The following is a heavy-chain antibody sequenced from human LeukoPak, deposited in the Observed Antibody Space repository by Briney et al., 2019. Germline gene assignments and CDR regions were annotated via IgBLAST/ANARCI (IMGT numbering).Heavy chain of an antibody. CDR2: INPNSGGT. V-gene: IGHV1-2*02. CDR3: ANLAVTGPNWLDP. J-gene: IGHJ5*02. D-gene: IGHD6-25*01. Sequence: GASVKVSCKASGYTFTGYYMHWVRQAPGQGLEWMGWINPNSGGTNYAQKFQGRVTMTRDTSISTAYMELSRLRSDDTAVYYCANLAVTGPNWLDPWGQGTLVTVSS. CDR1: GYTFTGYY.